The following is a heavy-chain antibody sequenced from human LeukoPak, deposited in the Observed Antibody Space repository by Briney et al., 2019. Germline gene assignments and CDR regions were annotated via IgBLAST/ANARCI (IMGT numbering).Heavy chain of an antibody. V-gene: IGHV3-23*01. Sequence: SGGSLRLSCAASGFTFSSCAMNWVRQAPGTGLEWVSSISGSGDNTYYADSVKGRFTISRDNSKNMLYLQMNSLRGEDTALYYCAKDFYSGSYYYFDYWGQGTLVTVSS. J-gene: IGHJ4*02. CDR2: ISGSGDNT. CDR1: GFTFSSCA. CDR3: AKDFYSGSYYYFDY. D-gene: IGHD1-26*01.